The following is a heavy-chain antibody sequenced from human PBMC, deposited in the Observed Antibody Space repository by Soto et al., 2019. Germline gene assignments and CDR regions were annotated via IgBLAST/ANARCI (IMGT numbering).Heavy chain of an antibody. CDR2: INHSGST. J-gene: IGHJ4*02. CDR1: GGSFSGYY. D-gene: IGHD3-3*01. CDR3: ARNRRIGYYDFWSGIDY. V-gene: IGHV4-34*01. Sequence: LSLTCAVYGGSFSGYYWSWIRQPPGKGLEWIGEINHSGSTNYNPSLKSRVTISVDTSKNQFSLKLSSVTAADTAVYYCARNRRIGYYDFWSGIDYWGQGTLVTVSS.